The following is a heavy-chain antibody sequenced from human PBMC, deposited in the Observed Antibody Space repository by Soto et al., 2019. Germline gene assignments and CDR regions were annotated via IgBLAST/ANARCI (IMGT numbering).Heavy chain of an antibody. J-gene: IGHJ5*02. V-gene: IGHV1-18*04. Sequence: QVQLVQSGAEVKKPGASVKVSCKASGYMFSRYGVTWVRLAPGQGLEWMGWISAHNGKTTYAQKLQGRVTMTQDTSTSTAYMELTSLRSDDTAVYYCARWITGTYSDWFDPWGQGPLVTVSS. CDR2: ISAHNGKT. CDR1: GYMFSRYG. D-gene: IGHD1-1*01. CDR3: ARWITGTYSDWFDP.